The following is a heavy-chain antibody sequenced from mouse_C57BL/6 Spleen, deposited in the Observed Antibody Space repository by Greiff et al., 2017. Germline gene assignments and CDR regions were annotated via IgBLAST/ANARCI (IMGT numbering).Heavy chain of an antibody. J-gene: IGHJ2*01. D-gene: IGHD2-3*01. Sequence: VQLQQSGAELVRPGASVKLSCKASGYTFTDYYINWVKQRPGQGLEWIARIYPGSGNTYYNEKFKGKATLTAEKSSSTAYMQLSSLTSEDSAVYFCARNRDDGYYAFDYWGQGTTLTVSS. CDR2: IYPGSGNT. CDR1: GYTFTDYY. V-gene: IGHV1-76*01. CDR3: ARNRDDGYYAFDY.